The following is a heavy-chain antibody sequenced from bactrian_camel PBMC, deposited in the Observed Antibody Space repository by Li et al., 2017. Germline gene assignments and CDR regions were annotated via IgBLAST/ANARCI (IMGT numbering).Heavy chain of an antibody. V-gene: IGHV3S53*01. CDR2: ISTGGSST. CDR3: AAHKGRDNWCPIFVASWYDY. J-gene: IGHJ4*01. CDR1: KDALMY. Sequence: HVQLVESGGDSVQAGGSLTLSCSASKDALMYMAWFRQAPGQKREAVAAISTGGSSTMYVDSVRGRFTISRESGKNTVHLQMNSLIPEDTAMYYCAAHKGRDNWCPIFVASWYDYWGQGTQVTVS. D-gene: IGHD7*01.